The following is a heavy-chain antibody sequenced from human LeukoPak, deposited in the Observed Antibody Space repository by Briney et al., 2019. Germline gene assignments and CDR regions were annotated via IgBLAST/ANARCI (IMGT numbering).Heavy chain of an antibody. CDR2: IRSKANSYAT. V-gene: IGHV3-73*01. CDR1: GFTFSGSV. CDR3: SVNYCSGGSCYML. J-gene: IGHJ4*02. Sequence: PGGSLRLSCAASGFTFSGSVMHRVRQASGKGLEWVGRIRSKANSYATAYAASVKGRFTISRDDSKNTAYLQMNSLKTEDTAVYYCSVNYCSGGSCYMLWGQGTLVTVSS. D-gene: IGHD2-15*01.